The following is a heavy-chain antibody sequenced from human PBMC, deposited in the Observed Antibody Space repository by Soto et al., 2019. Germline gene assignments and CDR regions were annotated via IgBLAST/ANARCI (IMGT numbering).Heavy chain of an antibody. V-gene: IGHV1-18*01. J-gene: IGHJ6*02. D-gene: IGHD3-10*01. CDR1: GYTFTRYG. CDR2: ISGYNGDT. CDR3: ARRGYGPGFPYYYGMDV. Sequence: ASVNVSCKAAGYTFTRYGISWVRQAPGQGLEWMGWISGYNGDTNYAQKFQGRVSMTIDTSTTTAYMELRSLTSDDTAVYYCARRGYGPGFPYYYGMDVWGQGTTVTVSS.